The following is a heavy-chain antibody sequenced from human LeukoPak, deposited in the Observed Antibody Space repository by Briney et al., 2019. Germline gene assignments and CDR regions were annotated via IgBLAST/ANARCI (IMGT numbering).Heavy chain of an antibody. J-gene: IGHJ4*02. V-gene: IGHV3-21*01. CDR3: ARESSGIAATDKIDF. CDR1: GFSFSRYS. CDR2: FTSKSGTI. D-gene: IGHD6-13*01. Sequence: GGSLRLSCAASGFSFSRYSMNWVRQAPGKGLEWVSSFTSKSGTIYYADSVKGRFTISRDNAKNSLFPQMDSLRAEDTAVYYCARESSGIAATDKIDFWGQGTLVTVSS.